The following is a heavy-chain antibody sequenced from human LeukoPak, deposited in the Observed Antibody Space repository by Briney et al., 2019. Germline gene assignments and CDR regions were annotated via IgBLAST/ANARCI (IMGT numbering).Heavy chain of an antibody. V-gene: IGHV3-23*01. CDR3: AKSRIAARTIDY. CDR2: ISGSGGST. D-gene: IGHD6-6*01. Sequence: PGGSLRLSCAASGFTFSSYAMSWVRQAPGKGLEWVSAISGSGGSTYYADSVKGRFTISRDNSKNTLYLQMNSLRAVDTAVYYCAKSRIAARTIDYWGQGTLVTVSS. CDR1: GFTFSSYA. J-gene: IGHJ4*02.